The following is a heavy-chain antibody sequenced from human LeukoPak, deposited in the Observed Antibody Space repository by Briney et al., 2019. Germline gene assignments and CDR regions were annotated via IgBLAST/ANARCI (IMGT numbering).Heavy chain of an antibody. CDR1: GFTFISYG. V-gene: IGHV3-23*01. CDR2: ISDSGGST. D-gene: IGHD3-16*01. CDR3: AKGGGEVFDY. Sequence: GGSLRLSCAASGFTFISYGMQWVRQAPGKGLEWVSSISDSGGSTYYADSVKGRFTISRDNSKNTLHMQMNSLRAEDTAVYYCAKGGGEVFDYWGQGTLVTVSS. J-gene: IGHJ4*02.